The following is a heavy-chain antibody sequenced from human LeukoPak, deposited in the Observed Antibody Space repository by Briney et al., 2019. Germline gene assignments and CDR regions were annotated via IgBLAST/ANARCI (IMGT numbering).Heavy chain of an antibody. CDR1: GGSISSSSYY. CDR2: IYYSGST. Sequence: PSETLSLTCTVSGGSISSSSYYWGWIRQPPGKGLEWIGSIYYSGSTYYNPSLKSRVTISVDTSKNQFSLKLSSVTAADTAVYYCARNSGSYYARAFDIWGQGTMVTVSS. J-gene: IGHJ3*02. CDR3: ARNSGSYYARAFDI. D-gene: IGHD1-26*01. V-gene: IGHV4-39*01.